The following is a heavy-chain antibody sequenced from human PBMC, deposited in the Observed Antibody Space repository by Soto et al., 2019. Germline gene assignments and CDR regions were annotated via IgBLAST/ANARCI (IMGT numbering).Heavy chain of an antibody. D-gene: IGHD2-2*01. CDR1: GFTFRNYA. CDR2: ISPDGGTT. J-gene: IGHJ4*02. Sequence: EVQLLESGGGLEHPGGSLRLSCAASGFTFRNYAMSWVRQAPGKGLEWVSVISPDGGTTNYADSVKGRFTISRDSSKTTLYLQMSSLIAEDTAVYYCAKTSWRAHRDWPSFWDWGQGTLVTVSS. V-gene: IGHV3-23*01. CDR3: AKTSWRAHRDWPSFWD.